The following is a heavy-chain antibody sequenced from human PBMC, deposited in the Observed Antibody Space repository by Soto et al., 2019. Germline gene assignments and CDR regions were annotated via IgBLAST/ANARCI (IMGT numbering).Heavy chain of an antibody. CDR2: ISDAGGST. V-gene: IGHV3-23*01. Sequence: GGSLSLSCESSGVSFSGFAMNWVRKAPGRGLEWVSYISDAGGSTSYADSVKGRFTISRDNSENTVYLQMNSLRVEDTAVYYCATEMGATQGPFDNWGQGTLVTVSS. D-gene: IGHD1-26*01. CDR1: GVSFSGFA. CDR3: ATEMGATQGPFDN. J-gene: IGHJ4*02.